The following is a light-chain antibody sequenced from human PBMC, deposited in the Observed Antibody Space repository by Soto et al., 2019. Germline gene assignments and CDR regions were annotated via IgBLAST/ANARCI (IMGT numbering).Light chain of an antibody. J-gene: IGKJ5*01. Sequence: VMTQSPLSLPVTPGEPASISCRSSQSLLHSNGYNYLDWYLQKPGQSPQLLIYLGSNRASGVPDRFSGSGSGTDFTLKISRVEAEDIGVYYCMQALQTPTFGQGTRLEIK. CDR2: LGS. CDR3: MQALQTPT. V-gene: IGKV2-28*01. CDR1: QSLLHSNGYNY.